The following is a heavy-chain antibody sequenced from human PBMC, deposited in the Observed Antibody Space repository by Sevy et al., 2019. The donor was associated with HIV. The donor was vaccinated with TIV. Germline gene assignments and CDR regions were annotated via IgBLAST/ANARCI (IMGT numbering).Heavy chain of an antibody. CDR2: ISYDGRNK. CDR3: ARDYDYVWGSPMDV. V-gene: IGHV3-30*04. CDR1: GFTFSSYA. Sequence: GGSLRLSCAASGFTFSSYAMHWVRQAPGKGLEWVAVISYDGRNKYYADSVKGRFTISRDNSKNTLYLQMNSLRAEDTAVYYCARDYDYVWGSPMDVLGKGTTVTVSS. J-gene: IGHJ6*03. D-gene: IGHD3-16*01.